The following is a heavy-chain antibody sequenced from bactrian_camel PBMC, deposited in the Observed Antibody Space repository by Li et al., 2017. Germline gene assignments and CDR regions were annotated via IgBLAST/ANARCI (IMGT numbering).Heavy chain of an antibody. CDR3: AADNVNLQLARHYSY. J-gene: IGHJ4*01. CDR1: GNTYRRAC. D-gene: IGHD7*01. V-gene: IGHV3S53*01. Sequence: VQLVESGGGSVQAGGSLRLSCSASGNTYRRACMAWFRQAEGKEREGVAVIDGAGRTRYADSVKDRFTISKDNANNTLYLQMNSLKPEDTAMYYCAADNVNLQLARHYSYWGQGTQVTVS. CDR2: IDGAGRT.